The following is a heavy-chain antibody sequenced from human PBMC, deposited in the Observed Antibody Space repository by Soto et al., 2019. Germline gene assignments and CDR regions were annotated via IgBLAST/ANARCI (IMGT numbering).Heavy chain of an antibody. J-gene: IGHJ6*02. CDR3: ARSSTLRGDYYGMDV. CDR2: ISSSSSYI. V-gene: IGHV3-21*01. CDR1: GFTFSSYR. D-gene: IGHD3-16*01. Sequence: GGSLRLSCAASGFTFSSYRMNWVRQAPGKGLEWVSSISSSSSYIYYADSVKGRFTISRDNAKNSLYLQMNSLRAEDTAVYYCARSSTLRGDYYGMDVWGQGTTVTVSS.